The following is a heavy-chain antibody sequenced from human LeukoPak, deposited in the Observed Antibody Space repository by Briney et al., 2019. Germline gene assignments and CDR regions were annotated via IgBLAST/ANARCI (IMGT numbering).Heavy chain of an antibody. Sequence: GGSLRLSCAASQISNWVRQAPGTGLEWVAYILDTGSTTSYADSVKGRFTISRDNAKASLYLHMNSLRDEDTAVYYCARSPRNPKVYFDCWGQGALVTVSS. V-gene: IGHV3-48*02. D-gene: IGHD1-14*01. CDR3: ARSPRNPKVYFDC. CDR2: ILDTGSTT. CDR1: QIS. J-gene: IGHJ4*02.